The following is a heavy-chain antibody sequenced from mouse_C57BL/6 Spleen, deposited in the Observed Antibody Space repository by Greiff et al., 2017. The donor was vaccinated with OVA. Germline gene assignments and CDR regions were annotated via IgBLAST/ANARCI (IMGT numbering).Heavy chain of an antibody. CDR2: ILPGSGST. CDR1: GYTFTGYW. CDR3: ARWVITTVVAPYAMDY. V-gene: IGHV1-9*01. Sequence: QVQLQQSGAELMKPGASVKLSCKATGYTFTGYWIEWVKQRPGHGLEWIGEILPGSGSTNYNEKFKGTATFTADTSSNTAYMQLSSLTTEDSAIYYCARWVITTVVAPYAMDYWGQGTSVTVSS. J-gene: IGHJ4*01. D-gene: IGHD1-1*01.